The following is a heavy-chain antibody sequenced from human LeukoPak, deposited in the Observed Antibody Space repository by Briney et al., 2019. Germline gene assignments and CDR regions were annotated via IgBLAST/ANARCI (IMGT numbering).Heavy chain of an antibody. Sequence: ASVKVSCKASGYTFTSNYMYWVRQAPGQGLEWMGIINPSGGTTRYAQKFQGRVTMTRDTSTSTLYMELSSLRSEATAVYYCTRGVGVTIFGVGGQAFDIWGQGTMVTVSS. J-gene: IGHJ3*02. D-gene: IGHD3-3*01. CDR2: INPSGGTT. CDR3: TRGVGVTIFGVGGQAFDI. V-gene: IGHV1-46*03. CDR1: GYTFTSNY.